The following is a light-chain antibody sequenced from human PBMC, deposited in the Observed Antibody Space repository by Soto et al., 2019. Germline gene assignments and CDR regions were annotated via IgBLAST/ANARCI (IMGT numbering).Light chain of an antibody. Sequence: EIVLTQSPGTLSLSPGERATLSCRASQSVSSAYLAWYQQKPGQAPRLLIYGASSRATGIPDRFSGSGSGTDFTLIISRLEPEDFAVYYCQQYGSSPPWTFGQGTNVEIK. J-gene: IGKJ1*01. CDR1: QSVSSAY. CDR3: QQYGSSPPWT. CDR2: GAS. V-gene: IGKV3-20*01.